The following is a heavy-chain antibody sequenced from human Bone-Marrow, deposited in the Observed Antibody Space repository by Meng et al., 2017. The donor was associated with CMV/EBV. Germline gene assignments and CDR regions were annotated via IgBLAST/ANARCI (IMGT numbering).Heavy chain of an antibody. V-gene: IGHV3-23*01. CDR3: TQKGGSGSYYAAFDY. D-gene: IGHD1-26*01. CDR2: ISGSGGRT. Sequence: GESLKISCAASGFTFSSYDMIWVRQAPGKGLEWVSGISGSGGRTYYADSVKGRFTISRDSSKNTLYRQMNSLRADDTALYYCTQKGGSGSYYAAFDYWGQGTLVTVSS. J-gene: IGHJ4*02. CDR1: GFTFSSYD.